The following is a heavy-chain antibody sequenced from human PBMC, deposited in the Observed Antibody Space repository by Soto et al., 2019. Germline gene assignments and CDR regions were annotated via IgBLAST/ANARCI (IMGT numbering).Heavy chain of an antibody. V-gene: IGHV5-10-1*01. CDR2: IDPSDSYT. D-gene: IGHD4-17*01. Sequence: GESLKISCKGSGYSFTSYWISWVRQMPGKGLEWMGRIDPSDSYTNYSPSFQGHVTISADKSISTAYLQWSSLKASDTAMYYCARPLYDYGDYVVDDSGYYYYGMDVWGQGTTVTVSS. J-gene: IGHJ6*02. CDR3: ARPLYDYGDYVVDDSGYYYYGMDV. CDR1: GYSFTSYW.